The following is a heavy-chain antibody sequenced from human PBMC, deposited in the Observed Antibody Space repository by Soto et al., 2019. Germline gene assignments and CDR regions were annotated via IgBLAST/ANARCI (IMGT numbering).Heavy chain of an antibody. D-gene: IGHD5-18*01. CDR3: ARGYSYGLTFDY. J-gene: IGHJ4*02. Sequence: HSPGKGLEWIGETSHDGVTNYNPSLEGRVTISIDKSKNQFYLDLNSVTAADTAMYYCARGYSYGLTFDYWGQGTLVTSPQ. V-gene: IGHV4-4*02. CDR2: TSHDGVT.